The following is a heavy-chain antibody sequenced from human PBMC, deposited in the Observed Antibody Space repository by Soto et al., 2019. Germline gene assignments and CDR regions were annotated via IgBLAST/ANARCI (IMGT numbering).Heavy chain of an antibody. CDR2: IKSKTDGGTT. CDR1: GFTFSNAW. CDR3: TCRPASHLQTDAFDI. J-gene: IGHJ3*02. V-gene: IGHV3-15*01. Sequence: GGSLRLSCAASGFTFSNAWMSWVRQAPGKGLEWVGRIKSKTDGGTTDYAAPVKGRFTISRDDSKNTLYLQMNSLKTEDTAVYYCTCRPASHLQTDAFDIWGQGTMVTVSS.